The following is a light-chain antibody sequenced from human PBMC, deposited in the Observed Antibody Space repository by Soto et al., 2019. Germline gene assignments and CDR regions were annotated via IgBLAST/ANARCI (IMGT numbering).Light chain of an antibody. Sequence: QSALTQPASVSGSPGQSITISCTGTSSDVGGYNYVSWYQQHPAKVPKLMIYHVSNRPSGVADRFSGSKSGNTASLTISGLQAEDEADYYCYSYTTSSNYVFGTGTKLTVL. V-gene: IGLV2-14*01. CDR3: YSYTTSSNYV. J-gene: IGLJ1*01. CDR1: SSDVGGYNY. CDR2: HVS.